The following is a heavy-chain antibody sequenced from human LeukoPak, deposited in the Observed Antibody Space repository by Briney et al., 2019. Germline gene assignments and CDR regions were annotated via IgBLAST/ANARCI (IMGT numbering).Heavy chain of an antibody. CDR2: IRSKAYGGTT. CDR1: EFTFGDYA. J-gene: IGHJ1*01. Sequence: GGSLRLSCTASEFTFGDYAMGWFRQAPGKGLEWVGFIRSKAYGGTTEYAASVKGRFTISRDDSKSIAYLQMNSLKTEDTAVYYCTRDGLGYCSGGSCGSAEYFQHWGQGTLVTVSS. D-gene: IGHD2-15*01. V-gene: IGHV3-49*03. CDR3: TRDGLGYCSGGSCGSAEYFQH.